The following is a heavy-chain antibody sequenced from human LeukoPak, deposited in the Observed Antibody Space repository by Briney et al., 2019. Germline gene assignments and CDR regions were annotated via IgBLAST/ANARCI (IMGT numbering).Heavy chain of an antibody. Sequence: PGGSLRLSCAASGFTFSSYAMSWVRQAPGKGLEWVSAISGSGGTTYYADSVKGRFTISRDNSKNTLYLQMNSLRAEDTAVCYCAKGYYYDSSGYYWPIDYWGQGTLVTVSS. CDR1: GFTFSSYA. CDR3: AKGYYYDSSGYYWPIDY. D-gene: IGHD3-22*01. CDR2: ISGSGGTT. V-gene: IGHV3-23*01. J-gene: IGHJ4*02.